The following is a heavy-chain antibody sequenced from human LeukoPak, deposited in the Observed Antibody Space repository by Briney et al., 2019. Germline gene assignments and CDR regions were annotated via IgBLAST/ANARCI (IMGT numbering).Heavy chain of an antibody. CDR1: GFTFSTNA. Sequence: GGSLRLSCLTSGFTFSTNAMSWVRQAPGKGLEWISGISGSGASTYYADSVTGRFTISRDNSRNTLYLQMNSLRAEDTAVYYCASSRMDVWGQGTTVTVSS. D-gene: IGHD6-6*01. CDR2: ISGSGAST. CDR3: ASSRMDV. J-gene: IGHJ6*02. V-gene: IGHV3-23*01.